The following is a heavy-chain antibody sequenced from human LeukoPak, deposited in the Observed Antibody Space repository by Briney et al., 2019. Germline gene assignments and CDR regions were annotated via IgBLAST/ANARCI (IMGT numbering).Heavy chain of an antibody. V-gene: IGHV3-23*01. J-gene: IGHJ4*02. CDR3: ARGTGYNTGRSLDY. D-gene: IGHD1-14*01. Sequence: QPGGSLRLSCAASGFTFSSYAMSWVRQAPGKGLEWVSAISGSGGSTYYADSVKGRFTISRDNSKNTLYLQMNSLRAEDTAVYYCARGTGYNTGRSLDYWGQGTLVTVSS. CDR2: ISGSGGST. CDR1: GFTFSSYA.